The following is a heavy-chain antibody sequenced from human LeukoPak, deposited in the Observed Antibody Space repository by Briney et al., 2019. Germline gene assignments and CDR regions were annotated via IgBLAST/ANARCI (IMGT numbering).Heavy chain of an antibody. V-gene: IGHV1-2*02. CDR2: INPNSGGT. D-gene: IGHD6-13*01. J-gene: IGHJ6*03. CDR1: GYTFTGYY. CDR3: ARASIAAAARYYYYMDV. Sequence: GASVKVSCKASGYTFTGYYMHWVRQAPGQGLEWMGWINPNSGGTNYAQKFQGRVTMTRDTSISTAYMELSRLRSDDTAVYYCARASIAAAARYYYYMDVWGKGTTVTVSS.